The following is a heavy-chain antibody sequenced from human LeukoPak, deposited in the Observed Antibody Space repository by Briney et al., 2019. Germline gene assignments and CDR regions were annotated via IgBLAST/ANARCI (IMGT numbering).Heavy chain of an antibody. CDR2: ISGSSSYI. D-gene: IGHD6-19*01. CDR1: GFTFSSCS. CDR3: ARMVTGSGWSFDY. J-gene: IGHJ4*02. V-gene: IGHV3-21*01. Sequence: GGSLRLSCAASGFTFSSCSMNWVPQAPGKGLEWVSSISGSSSYIYYADSVRGRFTISRDNAKNSLYLQMNSLRAEDTAVYYCARMVTGSGWSFDYWGQGTLVTVSS.